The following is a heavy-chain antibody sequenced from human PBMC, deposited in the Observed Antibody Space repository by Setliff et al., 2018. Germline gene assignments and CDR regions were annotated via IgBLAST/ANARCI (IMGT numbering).Heavy chain of an antibody. V-gene: IGHV3-23*01. CDR2: VTAFGGTT. CDR3: AKCSSWHSHYPHFNY. D-gene: IGHD6-13*01. Sequence: GGSLRLSCTASGFTFTSAVMTWFRQAPGKGLEWVSAVTAFGGTTYDADSVKGRFTTSRDNSKNTIYLQMNNLGVDDTAIYYCAKCSSWHSHYPHFNYWGQGTLVTVSS. J-gene: IGHJ4*02. CDR1: GFTFTSAV.